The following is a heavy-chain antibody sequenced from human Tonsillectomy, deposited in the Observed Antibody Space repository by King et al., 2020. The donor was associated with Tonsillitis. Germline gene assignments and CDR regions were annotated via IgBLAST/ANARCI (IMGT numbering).Heavy chain of an antibody. Sequence: VQLVESGGGVVQPGRSLRLSCAASGFTFSSYGMHWVRQAPGKGLEWVAVISYDGSYKFYADSVMGRFTISRDNSKNMLYLQMNSLRGEDTAVYYCATPRNDDTSGYPDYWGQGTLVTVSS. CDR3: ATPRNDDTSGYPDY. J-gene: IGHJ4*02. V-gene: IGHV3-30*03. CDR1: GFTFSSYG. CDR2: ISYDGSYK. D-gene: IGHD3-22*01.